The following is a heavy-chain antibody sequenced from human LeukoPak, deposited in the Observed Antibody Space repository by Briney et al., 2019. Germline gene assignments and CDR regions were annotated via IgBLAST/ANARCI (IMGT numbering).Heavy chain of an antibody. CDR3: AREGDYFSLGPNYFDY. CDR1: GFTLSNYD. D-gene: IGHD3-10*01. CDR2: ISSSGSTK. J-gene: IGHJ4*02. V-gene: IGHV3-48*02. Sequence: GGSLTLSCAASGFTLSNYDMNWVRQAPGEGLEWVSYISSSGSTKYYADAVKGRFTVSRDNAKNSLYLQMNTLRDEDTALHYCAREGDYFSLGPNYFDYWVQGTLVTVSS.